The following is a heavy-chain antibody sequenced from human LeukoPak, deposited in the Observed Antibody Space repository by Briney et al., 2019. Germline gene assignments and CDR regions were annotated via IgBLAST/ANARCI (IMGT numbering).Heavy chain of an antibody. Sequence: PGGSLRLSCAESGFIFEEHVMHWVRQAPGKGLEWVAGLHWVIGFTGYADSVKGRFTISRDNAKNTLYLQMNSLRVDDTAVYYCARAMPHDNWFDPWGQGSLVTVSS. CDR2: LHWVIGFT. CDR3: ARAMPHDNWFDP. D-gene: IGHD2-2*01. CDR1: GFIFEEHV. V-gene: IGHV3-9*01. J-gene: IGHJ5*02.